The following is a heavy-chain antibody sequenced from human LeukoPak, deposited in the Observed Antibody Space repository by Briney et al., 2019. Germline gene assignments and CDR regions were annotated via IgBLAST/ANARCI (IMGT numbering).Heavy chain of an antibody. CDR1: GGSFSGYY. CDR3: ARGLGYYGSGSYYLGYNWFDP. CDR2: INHSGST. J-gene: IGHJ5*02. D-gene: IGHD3-10*01. Sequence: SETLSLTCAVYGGSFSGYYWSWIRQPPGKGLEWIGEINHSGSTNYNPSLKSRVTISVDTSKNQFSLKLSSVTAADTAVYYCARGLGYYGSGSYYLGYNWFDPWGQGTLVTVSS. V-gene: IGHV4-34*01.